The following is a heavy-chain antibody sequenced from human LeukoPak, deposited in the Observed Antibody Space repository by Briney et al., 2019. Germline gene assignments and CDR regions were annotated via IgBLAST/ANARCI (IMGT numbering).Heavy chain of an antibody. CDR2: INQDGSEK. V-gene: IGHV3-7*01. Sequence: PGGSLRLSCSASGFTLSSYWMTWVRQAPGKGLEWVANINQDGSEKYYVDSVKGRFTISRDNAKNSLYLQINSLRAEDTAVYYCARVLVDYGQRDYWGQGTLVIVSS. J-gene: IGHJ4*02. D-gene: IGHD4-17*01. CDR3: ARVLVDYGQRDY. CDR1: GFTLSSYW.